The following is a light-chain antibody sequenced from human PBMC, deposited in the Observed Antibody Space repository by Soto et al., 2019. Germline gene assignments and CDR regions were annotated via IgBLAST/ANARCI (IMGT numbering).Light chain of an antibody. CDR1: QTISTW. J-gene: IGKJ1*01. V-gene: IGKV1-5*01. CDR3: QQSYNSPQT. Sequence: DIQMTQSPSTLSASVGDRVTITCRASQTISTWLAWYQQKPGKAPELLIYDASTLESGVPSRFSGSGSGTDFTLTISSLQPEDFATYSCQQSYNSPQTFGRGTKVDIK. CDR2: DAS.